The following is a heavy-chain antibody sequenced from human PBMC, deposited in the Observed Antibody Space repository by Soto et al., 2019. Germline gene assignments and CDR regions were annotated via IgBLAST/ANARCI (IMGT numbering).Heavy chain of an antibody. CDR1: GYTFSDYY. CDR3: ESHYDMWSGYLSPVDY. V-gene: IGHV3-11*01. CDR2: IDTSGTKI. J-gene: IGHJ4*02. D-gene: IGHD3-3*01. Sequence: QVQLVESGGDLVKPGGSLRLSCAASGYTFSDYYMSWIRQAPGKGLEWISYIDTSGTKIYYADSVKGRFTITRDNAKNSLYLEMNSLRGEDTAVYYCESHYDMWSGYLSPVDYWGQGTLVTVSS.